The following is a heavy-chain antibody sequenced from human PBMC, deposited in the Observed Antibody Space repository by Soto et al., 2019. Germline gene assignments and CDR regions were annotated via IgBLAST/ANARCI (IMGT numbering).Heavy chain of an antibody. D-gene: IGHD2-15*01. V-gene: IGHV4-4*02. CDR3: ARAGIGYCSGGSCSLGNWFDP. J-gene: IGHJ5*02. CDR2: IYHSGST. CDR1: GGPISSSNW. Sequence: SETLSLTCAVSGGPISSSNWWSWVRQPPGKGLEWIGEIYHSGSTNYNPSLKSRVTISVDKSKNQSSLKLSSVTAADTAVYYCARAGIGYCSGGSCSLGNWFDPWGQGTLVTVSS.